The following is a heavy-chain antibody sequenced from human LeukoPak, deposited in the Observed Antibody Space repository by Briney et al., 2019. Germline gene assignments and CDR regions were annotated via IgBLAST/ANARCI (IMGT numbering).Heavy chain of an antibody. Sequence: GGSLRLSCAASGFTFDDYGMHWVRQAPGKGLEWVTGISWNSGSIGYADSVKGRFTISRNNARNSLYLQMNSLRPEDTALYYCAKGHNSSWKKSIDNWGQGTLVTVSS. D-gene: IGHD6-13*01. CDR1: GFTFDDYG. V-gene: IGHV3-9*01. CDR3: AKGHNSSWKKSIDN. J-gene: IGHJ4*02. CDR2: ISWNSGSI.